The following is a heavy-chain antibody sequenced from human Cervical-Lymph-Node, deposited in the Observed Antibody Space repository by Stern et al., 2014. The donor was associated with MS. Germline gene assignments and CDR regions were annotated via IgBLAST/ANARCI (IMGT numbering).Heavy chain of an antibody. V-gene: IGHV1-3*01. CDR1: GYTFTNYV. CDR3: ARVSSSWLWYFDY. J-gene: IGHJ4*02. D-gene: IGHD6-13*01. Sequence: QMHLVQSGAEVKKPGASVKVSCKASGYTFTNYVMHWVRQAPGQRLEWMGWINAGNGNTRYSQRFLGRVIFTRDTSATTAYMELSSLRSEDTAIYYCARVSSSWLWYFDYWGQGTLVSVSS. CDR2: INAGNGNT.